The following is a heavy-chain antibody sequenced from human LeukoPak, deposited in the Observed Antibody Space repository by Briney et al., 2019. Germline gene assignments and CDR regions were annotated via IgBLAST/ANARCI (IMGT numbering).Heavy chain of an antibody. J-gene: IGHJ4*02. Sequence: ASVKVSCKATGYTFTSYGFTWVRQAPGQGLEWMGWISPYNGNTDYAQRLQGRVTLTTDTSTNTAYLELRSLRSDDTAVYYCARSYYHDSTNYQGSDYWGQGTLVTVSS. V-gene: IGHV1-18*01. CDR3: ARSYYHDSTNYQGSDY. CDR1: GYTFTSYG. D-gene: IGHD3-22*01. CDR2: ISPYNGNT.